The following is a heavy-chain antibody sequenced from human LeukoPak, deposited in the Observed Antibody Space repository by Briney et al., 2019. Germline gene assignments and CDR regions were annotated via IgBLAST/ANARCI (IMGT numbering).Heavy chain of an antibody. J-gene: IGHJ4*02. Sequence: GGSLRLSCAASGFTFSSYGMHCVRQTPGKGLEWVAVISYDGSNKYYADSVKGRFTISRDNSKNTLYLQMNSLRAEDTAVYYCAKDYNFYGDYVVVGSYFDYWGQGTRVTVSS. V-gene: IGHV3-30*18. D-gene: IGHD4-17*01. CDR1: GFTFSSYG. CDR2: ISYDGSNK. CDR3: AKDYNFYGDYVVVGSYFDY.